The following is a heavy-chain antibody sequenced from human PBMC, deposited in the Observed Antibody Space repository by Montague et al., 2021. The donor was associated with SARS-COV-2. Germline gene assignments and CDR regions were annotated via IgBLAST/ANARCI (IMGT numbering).Heavy chain of an antibody. CDR3: AGDVGSGSYYTPVDY. V-gene: IGHV3-48*03. J-gene: IGHJ4*02. CDR1: GFTFSSYE. D-gene: IGHD3-10*01. Sequence: SLRLSCAASGFTFSSYEMNWVRLAPGKGLEWVSYISSSGSTIYYADSVKGRFTISRDNAKNSLYLQMNSLRAEDTAVYYCAGDVGSGSYYTPVDYWGQGTLVTVSS. CDR2: ISSSGSTI.